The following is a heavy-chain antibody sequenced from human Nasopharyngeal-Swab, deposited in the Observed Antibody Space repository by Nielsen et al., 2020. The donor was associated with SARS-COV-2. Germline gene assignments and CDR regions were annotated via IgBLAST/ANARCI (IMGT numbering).Heavy chain of an antibody. D-gene: IGHD4-11*01. CDR2: ISYDGSNK. J-gene: IGHJ4*02. V-gene: IGHV3-30-3*01. Sequence: GGSLRLSCAASGFTFSSYAMHWVGQAPGKGLEWVAVISYDGSNKYYADSVKGRFTISRDNSKNTLYLQMNSLRAEDTAVYYCARDLEVGLSSYSNQDYWGQGTLVTVSS. CDR3: ARDLEVGLSSYSNQDY. CDR1: GFTFSSYA.